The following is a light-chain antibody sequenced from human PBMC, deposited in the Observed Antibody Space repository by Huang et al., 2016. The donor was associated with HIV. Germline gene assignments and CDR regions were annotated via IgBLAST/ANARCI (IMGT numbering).Light chain of an antibody. CDR1: QGIGNS. CDR2: ATS. J-gene: IGKJ1*01. Sequence: DIQMTQSPSSLSASVGYRVTITCRASQGIGNSLAWYKQKPEKAPRLLLYATSTLESGVPSRFSGSGSGTHYTLTINTLQPEDIASYYCQQYHSLPWTFGQGTKVEIK. CDR3: QQYHSLPWT. V-gene: IGKV1-NL1*01.